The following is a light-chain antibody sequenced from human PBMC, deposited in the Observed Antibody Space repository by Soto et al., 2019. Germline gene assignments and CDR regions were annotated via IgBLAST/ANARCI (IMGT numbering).Light chain of an antibody. CDR3: SSYASSSSYV. Sequence: QSVLAQPPSVSGSPGQLITISCTGTSSDVGGYNHVSWYQIHPGKAPKLIIYEVTSRPSGVSYRFSGSKSGDSASLTISGLQAEDEADSYCSSYASSSSYVFGGGTKVTVL. V-gene: IGLV2-14*01. J-gene: IGLJ1*01. CDR1: SSDVGGYNH. CDR2: EVT.